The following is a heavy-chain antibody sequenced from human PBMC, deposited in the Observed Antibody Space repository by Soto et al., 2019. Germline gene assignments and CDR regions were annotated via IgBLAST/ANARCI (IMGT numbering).Heavy chain of an antibody. Sequence: GGSLRLSCTASGFTFGDYAMSWFRQAPGKGLEWVGFIRSKAYGGTTEYAASVKGRFTISRDDSKSIAYLQMNSLKTEDTAVYYCTRYYGSGSYYSYYYYMDVWGKGTTVTVSS. CDR3: TRYYGSGSYYSYYYYMDV. CDR2: IRSKAYGGTT. V-gene: IGHV3-49*03. J-gene: IGHJ6*03. D-gene: IGHD3-10*01. CDR1: GFTFGDYA.